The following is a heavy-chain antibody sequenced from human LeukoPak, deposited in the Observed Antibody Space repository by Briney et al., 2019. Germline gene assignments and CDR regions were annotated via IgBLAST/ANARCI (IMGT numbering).Heavy chain of an antibody. CDR3: ARGPGRGSYKYFDY. CDR1: GFTFSSYS. D-gene: IGHD1-26*01. V-gene: IGHV3-48*04. Sequence: GGSLRLSCAASGFTFSSYSMNWVRQAPGKGLEWVSYISSSSSTIYYADSVKGRFTISRDNAKNSLYLQMNSLRAEDTAVYYCARGPGRGSYKYFDYWGQGTLVTVSS. CDR2: ISSSSSTI. J-gene: IGHJ4*02.